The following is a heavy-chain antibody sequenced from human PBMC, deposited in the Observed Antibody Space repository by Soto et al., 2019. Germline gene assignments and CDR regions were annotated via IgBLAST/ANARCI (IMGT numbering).Heavy chain of an antibody. V-gene: IGHV1-8*01. CDR3: ARGIKYGAYSRWFDP. CDR2: MNPNSGNT. CDR1: GYTFSSYD. D-gene: IGHD4-17*01. Sequence: ASVKVACKGSGYTFSSYDINWVRQATGKGLEYLGWMNPNSGNTAYVQKFQGRVTMTWDTSITTAYMELSSLRSEDTAVYFCARGIKYGAYSRWFDPWGQGTLVTVSS. J-gene: IGHJ5*02.